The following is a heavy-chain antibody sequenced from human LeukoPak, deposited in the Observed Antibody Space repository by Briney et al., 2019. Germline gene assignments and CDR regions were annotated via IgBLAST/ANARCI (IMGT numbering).Heavy chain of an antibody. D-gene: IGHD3-22*01. CDR2: IYYSGST. Sequence: SETLSLTCTVSGGSISSGGYYWSWIRQHPGKGLEWIGYIYYSGSTYYNPSLKSRVTISVDTSKNQFSLKLSSVTAADTAVYYCARGGAYYYDDSGHYFDYWGQGTLVTISS. CDR3: ARGGAYYYDDSGHYFDY. CDR1: GGSISSGGYY. J-gene: IGHJ4*02. V-gene: IGHV4-31*03.